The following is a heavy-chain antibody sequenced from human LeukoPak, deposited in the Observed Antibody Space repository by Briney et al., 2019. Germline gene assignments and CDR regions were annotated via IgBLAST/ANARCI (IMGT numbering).Heavy chain of an antibody. CDR1: EFIFSSFG. Sequence: GGSLRLSCAASEFIFSSFGMNWVRQTPGKGLEWVAFIRYDGSNKYYADSVKGRFTISRDNSKNTLYLQMNSLRAEDTAVYYCAKVSSGWETFDYWGQGTLVTFSS. D-gene: IGHD6-19*01. J-gene: IGHJ4*02. CDR2: IRYDGSNK. CDR3: AKVSSGWETFDY. V-gene: IGHV3-30*02.